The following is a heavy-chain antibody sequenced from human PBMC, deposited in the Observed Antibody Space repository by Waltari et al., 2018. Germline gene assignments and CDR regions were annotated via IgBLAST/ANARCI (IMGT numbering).Heavy chain of an antibody. D-gene: IGHD1-26*01. CDR1: VYSLSSCC. Sequence: EVQLLQSGAEVKKSGDSPKLSCTGSVYSLSSCCTGRLRQIPGQGLEWTGVIYPGDSDTRDSTSFQGQVTSSADKSISTAYLQWSSLKASDTAMYYCARLSGSYLPDAFDIWGQGTMVTVSS. V-gene: IGHV5-51*01. CDR3: ARLSGSYLPDAFDI. CDR2: IYPGDSDT. J-gene: IGHJ3*02.